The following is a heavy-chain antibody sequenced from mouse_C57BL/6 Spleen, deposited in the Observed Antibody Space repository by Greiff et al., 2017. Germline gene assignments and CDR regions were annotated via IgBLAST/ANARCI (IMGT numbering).Heavy chain of an antibody. Sequence: EVKVVESGAELVRPGASVKLSCTASGFNIKDDYMHWVKQRPEQGLEWIGWIDPENGDTEYASKFQGKATITADTSSNTAYLQLSSLTSEDTAVYYCTTDSNYEAYWGQGTLVTVSA. CDR2: IDPENGDT. V-gene: IGHV14-4*01. CDR3: TTDSNYEAY. J-gene: IGHJ3*01. CDR1: GFNIKDDY. D-gene: IGHD2-5*01.